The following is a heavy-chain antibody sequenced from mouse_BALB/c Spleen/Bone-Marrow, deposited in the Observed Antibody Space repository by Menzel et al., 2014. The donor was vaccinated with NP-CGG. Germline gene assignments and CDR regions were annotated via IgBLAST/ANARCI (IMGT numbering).Heavy chain of an antibody. D-gene: IGHD2-2*01. V-gene: IGHV5-12-1*01. CDR1: GFAFSNFD. Sequence: EVKLMESGGGLVKPGGSLKLSCAASGFAFSNFDMSWVRQTPEKRLEWVAYISSGGGRTYYPDTVKGRFTISRDNAKNTLYLQMSSLKSEDTAMYYCARQGYYRYDYAMDYWGQGTSVTVSS. CDR2: ISSGGGRT. CDR3: ARQGYYRYDYAMDY. J-gene: IGHJ4*01.